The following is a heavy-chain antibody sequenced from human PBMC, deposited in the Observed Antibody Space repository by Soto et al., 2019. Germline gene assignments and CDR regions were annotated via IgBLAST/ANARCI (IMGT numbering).Heavy chain of an antibody. CDR1: GFTFSSYS. J-gene: IGHJ6*03. CDR3: ARGEGSSWGQVYYYYYMDV. CDR2: ISSSSSYI. Sequence: GGSLRLSCAASGFTFSSYSMNWVRQAPGKGLEWVSSISSSSSYIYYADSVKGRFTISRDNAKNSLYLQMNSLRAEDTAVYYCARGEGSSWGQVYYYYYMDVWGKGTTVTVSS. V-gene: IGHV3-21*01. D-gene: IGHD6-13*01.